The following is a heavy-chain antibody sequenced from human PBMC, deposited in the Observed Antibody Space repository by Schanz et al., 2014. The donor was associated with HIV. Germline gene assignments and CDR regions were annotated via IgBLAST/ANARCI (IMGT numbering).Heavy chain of an antibody. CDR3: AKDMGSGSYEAFDI. Sequence: EVQLVESGGGLVQPGRSLRLSCAASGFIFDDYAMHWVRQAPGKGLEWVSGITWNSGSKGYADSVKGRFTISRDNAKNFLYLQMNSLRAEDTALYYCAKDMGSGSYEAFDIWGQGTMVTVSS. CDR2: ITWNSGSK. J-gene: IGHJ3*02. V-gene: IGHV3-9*01. CDR1: GFIFDDYA. D-gene: IGHD1-26*01.